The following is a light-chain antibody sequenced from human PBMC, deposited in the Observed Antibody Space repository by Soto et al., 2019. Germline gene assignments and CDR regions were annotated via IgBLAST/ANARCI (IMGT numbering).Light chain of an antibody. J-gene: IGLJ1*01. CDR1: SSDVGGYNY. V-gene: IGLV2-14*03. CDR2: DVN. CDR3: SSYTTSNTRQIV. Sequence: QSVLTQPASVSGSPGQSITISCTGTSSDVGGYNYVSWYQHHPGKVPKLMIFDVNNRPSGVSNRFSGSKSGNTASLTISGLQPEDEADYYCSSYTTSNTRQIVFGTGTKVTVL.